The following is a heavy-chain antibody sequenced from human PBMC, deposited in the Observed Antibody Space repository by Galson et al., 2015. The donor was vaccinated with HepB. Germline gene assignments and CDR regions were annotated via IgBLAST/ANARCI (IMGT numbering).Heavy chain of an antibody. J-gene: IGHJ6*02. Sequence: SLRLSCAASGFNVRSNYMTWVRQAPGKGLEWVSTIYSSGNAFYADSVKGRFIISRDNSKNTLYLQVNSLRAEDTAVYYCARVSRDYAMDVWGQGTTVTVSS. CDR3: ARVSRDYAMDV. CDR1: GFNVRSNY. CDR2: IYSSGNA. V-gene: IGHV3-53*01.